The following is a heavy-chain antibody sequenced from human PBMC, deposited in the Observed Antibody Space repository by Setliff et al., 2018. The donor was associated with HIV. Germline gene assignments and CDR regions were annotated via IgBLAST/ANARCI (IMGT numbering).Heavy chain of an antibody. CDR2: INPSGGST. V-gene: IGHV1-46*01. CDR3: ARAGVVVAATSYYYGMDV. J-gene: IGHJ6*02. Sequence: ASVKVSCKASGYTFTSYYMHWVRQAPGQGLEWMGIINPSGGSTSYAQKFQGRVTMTRDTPTSTVYMELSSLRSEDTAVYYCARAGVVVAATSYYYGMDVWGQGTTVTV. CDR1: GYTFTSYY. D-gene: IGHD2-15*01.